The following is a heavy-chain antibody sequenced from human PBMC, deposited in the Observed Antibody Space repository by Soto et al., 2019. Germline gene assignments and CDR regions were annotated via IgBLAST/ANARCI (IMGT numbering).Heavy chain of an antibody. D-gene: IGHD4-17*01. V-gene: IGHV4-4*07. CDR1: GGSISSYY. CDR2: IYTSGST. J-gene: IGHJ6*02. CDR3: ARGTVTTPLYYYDYGMDV. Sequence: QVQLQESGPGLVKPSETLSLTCTVSGGSISSYYWSWIRQPAGKGLEWIGRIYTSGSTNYNPSLTIRGTMAVDTSNNQFSLKLSSVTAADTAVYYCARGTVTTPLYYYDYGMDVWGQGTTVTVSS.